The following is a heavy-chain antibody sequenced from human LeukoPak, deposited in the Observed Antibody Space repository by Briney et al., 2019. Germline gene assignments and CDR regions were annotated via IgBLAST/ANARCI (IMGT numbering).Heavy chain of an antibody. CDR1: GFTFSTYN. Sequence: GGSLRLSCAASGFTFSTYNMNWVRQAPGKGLEWVSYISSSGTTIYYADSVKGRFIISRDNAKNSLYLEMNSLRAEDTAVYYCARDFLEDSYWGQGTLVTVSS. D-gene: IGHD3-3*01. J-gene: IGHJ4*02. CDR3: ARDFLEDSY. V-gene: IGHV3-48*01. CDR2: ISSSGTTI.